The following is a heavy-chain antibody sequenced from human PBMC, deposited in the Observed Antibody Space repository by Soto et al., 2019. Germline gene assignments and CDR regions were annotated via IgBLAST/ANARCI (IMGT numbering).Heavy chain of an antibody. J-gene: IGHJ6*03. CDR2: INDSGNI. V-gene: IGHV4-34*01. CDR3: ARGLILWFGELSRRGGYYYYMDV. CDR1: GGSFSGYQ. D-gene: IGHD3-10*01. Sequence: QVQLQQWGAGLLKPSETLSLTCAVYGGSFSGYQWSWIRQTPGKGLEWIGEINDSGNINYNPSLKSRVTILIDAPKKQISLKLSSVTAADTAVYYCARGLILWFGELSRRGGYYYYMDVWGKGTTVPVSS.